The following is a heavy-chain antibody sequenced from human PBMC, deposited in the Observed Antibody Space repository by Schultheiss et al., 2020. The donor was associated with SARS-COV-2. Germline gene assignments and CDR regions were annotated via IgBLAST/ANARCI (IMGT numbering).Heavy chain of an antibody. J-gene: IGHJ4*02. CDR1: GGSISSSNW. D-gene: IGHD2-15*01. V-gene: IGHV4-4*02. CDR2: INHSGST. Sequence: SETLSLTCAVSGGSISSSNWWSWVRQPPGKGLEWIGEINHSGSTNYNPSLKSRVSISADTSKSRFSLRLSSVAAADTAVYYCARGSRTVVVVAATDFDYWGQGTLVTVSS. CDR3: ARGSRTVVVVAATDFDY.